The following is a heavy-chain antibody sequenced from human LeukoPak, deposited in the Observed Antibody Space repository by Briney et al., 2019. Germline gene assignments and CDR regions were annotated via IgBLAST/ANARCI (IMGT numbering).Heavy chain of an antibody. CDR3: ARRDGDNYDFDY. Sequence: SETLSLTCTVSGASVRSHYWSWIRQTPGKGLEWIGYAFYIGRTNYNPSLGSRVAISLDPPKNQFSLRLTAVTAADTAVYYCARRDGDNYDFDYWGQGILVTVSS. D-gene: IGHD5-24*01. J-gene: IGHJ4*02. CDR2: AFYIGRT. V-gene: IGHV4-59*02. CDR1: GASVRSHY.